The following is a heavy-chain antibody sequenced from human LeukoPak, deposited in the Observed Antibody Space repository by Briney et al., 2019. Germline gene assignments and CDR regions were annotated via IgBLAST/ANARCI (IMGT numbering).Heavy chain of an antibody. D-gene: IGHD6-6*01. CDR1: GDSISSSSYY. J-gene: IGHJ4*02. Sequence: SETLSLTCTVSGDSISSSSYYWGWIRQPPGKGLEWIGNIYYSGSTYSNPSLKSRVTISVDMSKNQFSLKLSSVTAADTAVYYCARHSASCYFDYWGQGTLVTVSS. V-gene: IGHV4-39*01. CDR2: IYYSGST. CDR3: ARHSASCYFDY.